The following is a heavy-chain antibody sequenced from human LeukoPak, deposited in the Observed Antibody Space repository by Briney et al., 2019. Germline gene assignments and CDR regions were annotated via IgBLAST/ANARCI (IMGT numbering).Heavy chain of an antibody. J-gene: IGHJ4*02. Sequence: ASVKLSCKASGYTFTTYDINWVRQATGQGLEWMGWMNSNRGYTGYAQKIQGSVTITRDTSISTAYMELSSLRSEDTAVYYCARVAGSIDYWGQGTLVTVSS. CDR3: ARVAGSIDY. CDR2: MNSNRGYT. V-gene: IGHV1-8*03. CDR1: GYTFTTYD. D-gene: IGHD6-19*01.